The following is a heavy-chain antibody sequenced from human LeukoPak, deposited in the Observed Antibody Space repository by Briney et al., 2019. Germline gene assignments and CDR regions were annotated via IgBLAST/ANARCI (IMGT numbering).Heavy chain of an antibody. Sequence: GGSLRLSCAASGFTFSSYSMNWVRQAPGKGLEWVSYISSSSSTIYYADSVKGRFTISRDNAKNSLYLQMNSLRAEDTAVYYCARDVRRGAFDIWGQGTMVTGSS. J-gene: IGHJ3*02. D-gene: IGHD1-26*01. CDR3: ARDVRRGAFDI. V-gene: IGHV3-48*01. CDR2: ISSSSSTI. CDR1: GFTFSSYS.